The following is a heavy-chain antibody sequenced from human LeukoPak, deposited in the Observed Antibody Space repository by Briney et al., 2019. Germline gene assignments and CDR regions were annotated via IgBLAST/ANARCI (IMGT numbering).Heavy chain of an antibody. CDR3: ARGRYQLLLGDI. V-gene: IGHV3-11*04. Sequence: GGSLRLSCAASGFTFSDYYMSWIRQAPGKGLEWVSYISSSASTIYYADSVKGRFTISMDNAKNSLFLQMNSLRAEDTAVYYCARGRYQLLLGDIWGQGTVVTVSS. CDR2: ISSSASTI. J-gene: IGHJ3*02. D-gene: IGHD2-2*01. CDR1: GFTFSDYY.